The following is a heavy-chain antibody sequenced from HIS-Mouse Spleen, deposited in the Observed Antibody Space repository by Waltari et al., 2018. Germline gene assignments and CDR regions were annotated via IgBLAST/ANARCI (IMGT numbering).Heavy chain of an antibody. CDR3: AREIPYSSSWYDWYFDL. J-gene: IGHJ2*01. CDR2: IYYSGRT. Sequence: QLQLQESGPGLVKPSETLSLTCTVSGGSISSSSYYWGWIRQPPGKGLEWIGRIYYSGRTSSNPSLRSRLPISVDTSTTQFSLKLSSVTAADTAVYYCAREIPYSSSWYDWYFDLWGRGTLVTVSS. D-gene: IGHD6-13*01. V-gene: IGHV4-39*07. CDR1: GGSISSSSYY.